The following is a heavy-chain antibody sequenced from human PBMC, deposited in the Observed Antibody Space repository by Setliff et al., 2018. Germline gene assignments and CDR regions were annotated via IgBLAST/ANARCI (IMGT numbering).Heavy chain of an antibody. Sequence: PSETLSLTCTVSGYSISSGYYWGWIRQPPGKGLEWIGSIYHSGSTYYNPSLKSRVTISVDTSKNQCSLKLSSVTAADTAVYYCARGGDIVVVPAAPPYYYYGMDVWGQGTTVTVSS. CDR2: IYHSGST. J-gene: IGHJ6*02. CDR3: ARGGDIVVVPAAPPYYYYGMDV. CDR1: GYSISSGYY. V-gene: IGHV4-38-2*02. D-gene: IGHD2-2*01.